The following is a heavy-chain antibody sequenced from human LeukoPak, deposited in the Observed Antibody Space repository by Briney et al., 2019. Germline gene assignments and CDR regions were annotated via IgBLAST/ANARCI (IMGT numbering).Heavy chain of an antibody. CDR3: ARQRADRIFGVVMGFGLDY. J-gene: IGHJ4*02. CDR2: IYYTGSA. V-gene: IGHV4-59*12. CDR1: GGPFSSYY. D-gene: IGHD3-3*02. Sequence: PSETLSLTCTVSGGPFSSYYWSWIRQPPGKGLEWIGYIYYTGSANYNPSLKSRVTMSEDTSKNQFSLKLSSVTAADTAVYYCARQRADRIFGVVMGFGLDYWGRGTLVTVSS.